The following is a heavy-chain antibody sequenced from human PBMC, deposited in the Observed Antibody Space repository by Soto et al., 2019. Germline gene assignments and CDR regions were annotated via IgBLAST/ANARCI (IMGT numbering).Heavy chain of an antibody. CDR1: GYTFASYG. D-gene: IGHD3-22*01. CDR3: ARVKGSGYHNWFDP. J-gene: IGHJ5*02. V-gene: IGHV1-18*01. CDR2: ISAYNGNT. Sequence: ASVKVSCKASGYTFASYGISWVRQAPGQGLEWMGWISAYNGNTNYAQKLQGRVTMTTDTSTSTAYMELRSLRSDDTAVYYCARVKGSGYHNWFDPWGQGTLVTAPQ.